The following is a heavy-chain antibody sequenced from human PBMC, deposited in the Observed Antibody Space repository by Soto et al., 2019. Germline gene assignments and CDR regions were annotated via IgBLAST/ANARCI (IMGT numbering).Heavy chain of an antibody. D-gene: IGHD6-19*01. CDR1: GFTFSSYA. Sequence: PGGSLRLSCAASGFTFSSYAMSWVRQAPGKGLEWVSAISGSGGSTYYADSVKGRFTISRDNSKNTLYLQMNSLRAEDTAVYYCAKDQDSSGWSYHYYYGMDVWGQGTTVTVSS. V-gene: IGHV3-23*01. CDR3: AKDQDSSGWSYHYYYGMDV. CDR2: ISGSGGST. J-gene: IGHJ6*02.